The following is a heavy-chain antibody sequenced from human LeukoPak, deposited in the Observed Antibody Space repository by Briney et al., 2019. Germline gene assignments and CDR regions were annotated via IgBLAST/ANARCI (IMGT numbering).Heavy chain of an antibody. J-gene: IGHJ3*02. CDR3: ARSMAGQPMAAFDI. Sequence: GGSLRLSCAASGFTFSSYSMNWVRQAPGKGLEWVSSISSSSTYIYYADSVKGRFTISRDNAKNSLYLQMNSLRAEDTAVYYCARSMAGQPMAAFDIWGQGTMVTVSS. V-gene: IGHV3-21*04. CDR1: GFTFSSYS. D-gene: IGHD6-19*01. CDR2: ISSSSTYI.